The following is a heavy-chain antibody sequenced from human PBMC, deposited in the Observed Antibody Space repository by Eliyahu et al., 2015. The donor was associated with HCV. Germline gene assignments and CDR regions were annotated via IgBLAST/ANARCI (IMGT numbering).Heavy chain of an antibody. Sequence: QVQLQESGPGLXKPSETLSXTCTVXGGSISGYYWSWIRQPPGKGLEWIGNIYYSXNTNYNPSLKSRVTISVDTSKNQFSLKLTSVTAADTALYYCARESLLLWSREYYFDYWGQGTLVTVSS. CDR1: GGSISGYY. V-gene: IGHV4-59*01. J-gene: IGHJ4*02. CDR2: IYYSXNT. D-gene: IGHD3-10*01. CDR3: ARESLLLWSREYYFDY.